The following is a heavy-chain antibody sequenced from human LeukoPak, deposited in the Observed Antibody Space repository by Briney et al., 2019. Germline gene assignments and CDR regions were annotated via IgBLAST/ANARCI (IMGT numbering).Heavy chain of an antibody. V-gene: IGHV3-30*04. D-gene: IGHD3-10*01. J-gene: IGHJ3*02. Sequence: SGGSLRLSCAASGFTFSNYAMHWVRQAPGKGLEWVAVISYDGSNKYYADSVKGRFTISRDNSKNTLYLQMNSLRAEDTAVYYCAKDSGLLDYYGSGTPGAFDIWGQGTMVTVSS. CDR3: AKDSGLLDYYGSGTPGAFDI. CDR1: GFTFSNYA. CDR2: ISYDGSNK.